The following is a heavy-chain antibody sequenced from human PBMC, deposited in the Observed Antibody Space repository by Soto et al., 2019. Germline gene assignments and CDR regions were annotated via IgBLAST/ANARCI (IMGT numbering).Heavy chain of an antibody. CDR2: IYYSGST. CDR3: ARERLSASGYYYGIDV. D-gene: IGHD3-16*02. CDR1: GGSVSSGSYY. Sequence: SETLSLTCTVSGGSVSSGSYYWSWIRQPPGKGLEWIGYIYYSGSTNYNPSLKSRVTISVDTSKNQFSLKLSSVTAADTAVYYCARERLSASGYYYGIDVWGQGTTVTVYS. J-gene: IGHJ6*02. V-gene: IGHV4-61*01.